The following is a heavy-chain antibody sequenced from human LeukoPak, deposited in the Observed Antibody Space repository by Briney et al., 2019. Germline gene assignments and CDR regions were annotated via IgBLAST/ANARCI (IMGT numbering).Heavy chain of an antibody. D-gene: IGHD6-19*01. V-gene: IGHV4-4*07. J-gene: IGHJ6*02. CDR1: GGSISNQY. CDR3: ARGSSGWYGMDV. CDR2: IYSSGST. Sequence: SETLSLTCTVSGGSISNQYWSWIRQPAGKGLEWIGRIYSSGSTNYNPSLESRVTMSVDTSRNHFSLKLNSMTAADTAVYYCARGSSGWYGMDVWGQGTTVTVSS.